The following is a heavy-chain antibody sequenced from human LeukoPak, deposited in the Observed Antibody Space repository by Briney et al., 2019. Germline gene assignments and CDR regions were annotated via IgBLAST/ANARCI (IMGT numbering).Heavy chain of an antibody. CDR1: GYTFTGYY. D-gene: IGHD3-10*01. V-gene: IGHV1-2*02. CDR3: ARDVRGGRGVLWFGEPDY. J-gene: IGHJ4*02. Sequence: GASVKVSCKASGYTFTGYYMHWVRQAPGQGLEWMGWINPNSGGTNYAQKFQGRVTMTRDTSISTAYMELSRLRSDDTAVYYCARDVRGGRGVLWFGEPDYWGQGTLVTVSS. CDR2: INPNSGGT.